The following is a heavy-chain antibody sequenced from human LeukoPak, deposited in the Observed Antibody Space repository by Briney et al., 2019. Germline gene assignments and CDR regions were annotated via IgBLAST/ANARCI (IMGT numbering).Heavy chain of an antibody. CDR2: IYHSGST. D-gene: IGHD6-13*01. J-gene: IGHJ4*02. CDR3: ARGRRQLVRSWGY. CDR1: GYSISSGYY. V-gene: IGHV4-38-2*02. Sequence: SETLSLTCTVSGYSISSGYYWGWIRQPPGKGLEWIGSIYHSGSTYYNPSLKSRVTISVYTSKNQFSLKLTSVTAADTAVYYCARGRRQLVRSWGYWGQGTLVTVSS.